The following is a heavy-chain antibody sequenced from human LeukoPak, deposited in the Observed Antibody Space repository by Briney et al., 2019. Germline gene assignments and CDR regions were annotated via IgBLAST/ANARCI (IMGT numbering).Heavy chain of an antibody. CDR1: GFTVSSNS. J-gene: IGHJ4*01. V-gene: IGHV3-66*01. D-gene: IGHD3-3*01. CDR3: AREIFN. CDR2: IHSGGGA. Sequence: PGGSLRLSCAASGFTVSSNSMSWVRQAPGKGLEWVSLIHSGGGAYFADSVKGRFTISRDNSKNTLYLQMNSLRAEDTAVYYCAREIFNWGHGTLVTVSS.